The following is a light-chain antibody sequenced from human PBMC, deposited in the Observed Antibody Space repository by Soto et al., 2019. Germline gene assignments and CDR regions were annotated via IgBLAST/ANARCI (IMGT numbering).Light chain of an antibody. CDR3: QKYNSAPRT. Sequence: DIQMTQSPSSLSASVGDRVTITCRASQVISNYLAWYQQKPGKVPKLLIYAASTLQSGVPSRFSGSGSGTDFTLTISILQPEDVATYYCQKYNSAPRTFGQGTKVEIK. J-gene: IGKJ1*01. V-gene: IGKV1-27*01. CDR1: QVISNY. CDR2: AAS.